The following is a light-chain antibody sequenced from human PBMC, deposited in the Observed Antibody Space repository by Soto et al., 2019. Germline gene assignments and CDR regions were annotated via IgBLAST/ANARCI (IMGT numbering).Light chain of an antibody. J-gene: IGKJ5*01. V-gene: IGKV3-20*01. CDR2: AAS. CDR3: QQYGSSPIT. CDR1: QSVSSN. Sequence: EIVLTQSPVTLSLSPGERATLSCRASQSVSSNLAWYQQKPGQAPRLLIYAASSRATGIPDRFSGSGSGTDFGLTISRLEPEDFAVYYCQQYGSSPITFGQGTRLEIK.